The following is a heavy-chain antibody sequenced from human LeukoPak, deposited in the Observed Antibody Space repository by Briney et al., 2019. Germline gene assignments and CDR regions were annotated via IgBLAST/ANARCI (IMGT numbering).Heavy chain of an antibody. V-gene: IGHV3-7*01. CDR2: IKEDGSEK. Sequence: PGGSLRLSCAASGYTFSSSWMSWVRQAPGKGLEWVAYIKEDGSEKYYVDSVKGRFTISRDNAENSLYLQMNSLRAEDTAIYYCAKGRLYSDCWGQGTLVTVSS. CDR1: GYTFSSSW. J-gene: IGHJ4*02. CDR3: AKGRLYSDC.